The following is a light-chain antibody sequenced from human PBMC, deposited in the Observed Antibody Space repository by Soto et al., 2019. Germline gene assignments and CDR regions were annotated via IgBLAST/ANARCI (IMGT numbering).Light chain of an antibody. CDR3: QHAKSFPVT. CDR2: AAS. V-gene: IGKV1-12*01. Sequence: DIQLTQSPSVLSASVGDTVTITCRSSQDVGRWLSWYQQKPGKAPKILIFAASSLQSGVPSRFSGSGSGTDFTLTITSLQSEDFATYYCQHAKSFPVTFGQGTRLEIK. CDR1: QDVGRW. J-gene: IGKJ5*01.